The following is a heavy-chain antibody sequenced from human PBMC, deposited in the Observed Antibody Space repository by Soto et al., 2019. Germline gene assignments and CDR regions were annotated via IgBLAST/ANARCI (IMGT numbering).Heavy chain of an antibody. D-gene: IGHD6-13*01. V-gene: IGHV4-34*01. CDR2: INHSGST. J-gene: IGHJ6*02. CDR3: ARGRVRRGMDV. Sequence: PSETLSLICAVYGGSFSGYYWSWIRQPPGKGLEWIGEINHSGSTNYNPSLKSRVTISVDTSKNQFSLKLSSVTAADTAVYYCARGRVRRGMDVWGQGTTVTVSS. CDR1: GGSFSGYY.